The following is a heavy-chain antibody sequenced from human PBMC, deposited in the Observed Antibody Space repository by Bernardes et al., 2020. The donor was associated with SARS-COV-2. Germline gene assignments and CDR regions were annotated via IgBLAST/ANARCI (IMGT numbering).Heavy chain of an antibody. CDR1: GFTFSDNN. J-gene: IGHJ4*02. D-gene: IGHD1-1*01. Sequence: GGSLRLSCAASGFTFSDNNMTWVRQAPGKGLEWVSYISGSSIYTNYAESVKGRFTISRDNAKNSLYLQMNSLRAEDTAVYYCAKGGLEDYYFDYWGQGTLVTVSS. V-gene: IGHV3-11*05. CDR2: ISGSSIYT. CDR3: AKGGLEDYYFDY.